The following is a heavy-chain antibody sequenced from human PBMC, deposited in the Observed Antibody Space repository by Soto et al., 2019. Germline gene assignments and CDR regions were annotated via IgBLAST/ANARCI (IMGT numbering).Heavy chain of an antibody. Sequence: GGSLRLSCAASGFTVSSNYMSWVRQAPGKGLEWVSVIYSGGSTYYADSVKGRFTISRDNSKNTLYLQMNSLRAEDTAVYYCARDRTSYSSSWYYYGMDVWGQGTTVTVSS. CDR2: IYSGGST. D-gene: IGHD6-13*01. J-gene: IGHJ6*02. CDR1: GFTVSSNY. V-gene: IGHV3-66*01. CDR3: ARDRTSYSSSWYYYGMDV.